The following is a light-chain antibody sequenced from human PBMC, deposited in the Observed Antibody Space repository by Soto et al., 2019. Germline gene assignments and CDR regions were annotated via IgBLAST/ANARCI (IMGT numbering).Light chain of an antibody. Sequence: QSVLTQSPSASASLGASVKLTCTLSSGHSNYAIAWHQQQPEKGPRYLMVLNTDGSHSKGDGIPDRFSGSSSGAERYLTIPRLQSEDEADYYCQTWGTGNWVFGGGTKLTVL. CDR3: QTWGTGNWV. J-gene: IGLJ3*02. CDR2: LNTDGSH. CDR1: SGHSNYA. V-gene: IGLV4-69*01.